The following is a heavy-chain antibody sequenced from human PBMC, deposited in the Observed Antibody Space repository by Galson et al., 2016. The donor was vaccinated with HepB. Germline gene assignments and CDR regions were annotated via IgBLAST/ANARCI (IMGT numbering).Heavy chain of an antibody. J-gene: IGHJ4*02. CDR2: IHYKGST. CDR1: GGSIINYF. Sequence: SETLSLTCTVSGGSIINYFWSWIRQAPGKGLEWIGFIHYKGSTNYNPSLKSRVTILLYTSKNQFSLEVNSVTAADTSVYFCARPGYYGAVIDSWGQGARVAVSS. V-gene: IGHV4-59*01. D-gene: IGHD1-26*01. CDR3: ARPGYYGAVIDS.